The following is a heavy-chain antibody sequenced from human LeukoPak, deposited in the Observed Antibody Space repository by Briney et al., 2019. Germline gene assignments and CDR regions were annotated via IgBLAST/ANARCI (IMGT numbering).Heavy chain of an antibody. V-gene: IGHV1-2*02. CDR2: INPNSGGT. Sequence: ASVKVSCKASGYTSTGYYMHWVRQAPGQGLEWMGWINPNSGGTNYAQKFQGRVTMTRDTSISTAYMELSRLRSDDTAVYYCARDDSLGATYYYWGQGTLVTVSS. D-gene: IGHD1-26*01. J-gene: IGHJ4*02. CDR3: ARDDSLGATYYY. CDR1: GYTSTGYY.